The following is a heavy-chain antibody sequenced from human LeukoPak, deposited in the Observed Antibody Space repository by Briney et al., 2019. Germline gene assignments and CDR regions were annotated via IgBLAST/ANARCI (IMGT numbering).Heavy chain of an antibody. CDR2: IWYDGSNK. CDR1: GFTFSSYG. J-gene: IGHJ4*02. Sequence: GRSLRLSCAASGFTFSSYGMHWVRQAPGKGLEWVAVIWYDGSNKYYADSVKGRFTISRDNAKNSLYLQMNSLRAEDTAVYYCAREEDTAMVKDYWGQGTLVTVSS. D-gene: IGHD5-18*01. CDR3: AREEDTAMVKDY. V-gene: IGHV3-33*01.